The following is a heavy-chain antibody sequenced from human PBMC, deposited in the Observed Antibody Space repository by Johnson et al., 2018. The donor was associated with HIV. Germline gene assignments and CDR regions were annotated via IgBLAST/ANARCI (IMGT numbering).Heavy chain of an antibody. CDR1: GFTFSNAW. CDR2: IKSNTDGGTT. Sequence: VQLVESGGGLVKPGGSLRLSCAASGFTFSNAWMSWVRQAPGKGLAWVGRIKSNTDGGTTDYAAHVKGSFTISRDDSKNTLYLQMNSLKTEDTAVYYCTTAASSSWYGEDAFDIWGQGTMVTVSS. J-gene: IGHJ3*02. CDR3: TTAASSSWYGEDAFDI. V-gene: IGHV3-15*01. D-gene: IGHD6-13*01.